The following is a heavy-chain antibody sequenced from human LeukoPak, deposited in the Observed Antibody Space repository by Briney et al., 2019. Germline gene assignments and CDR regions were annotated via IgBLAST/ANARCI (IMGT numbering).Heavy chain of an antibody. CDR2: IYYSGST. D-gene: IGHD3-22*01. CDR3: ATVTGYMIEDQFDY. V-gene: IGHV4-59*01. CDR1: GGSMSSYY. J-gene: IGHJ4*02. Sequence: SGTLSLTCTVSGGSMSSYYWSWIRQPPGKGLEWIGYIYYSGSTNYNSSFKSRVTISIDTSKNQFSLRLSSVTAADTAVYYCATVTGYMIEDQFDYWGQGTLVTVSS.